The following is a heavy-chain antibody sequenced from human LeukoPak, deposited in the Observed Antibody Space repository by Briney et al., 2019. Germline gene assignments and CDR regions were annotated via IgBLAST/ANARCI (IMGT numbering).Heavy chain of an antibody. D-gene: IGHD2-2*01. J-gene: IGHJ5*02. Sequence: PSETLSLTCTVSGGAISSYYWSWIRQPAGKGLEWIGRIYTSGSTNYNPSLKSRVTMSVDTSKNQFSLKLSSVTAADTAVYYCARDGAGYCSSTSCYNNWFDPWGQGTLVTVSS. CDR3: ARDGAGYCSSTSCYNNWFDP. V-gene: IGHV4-4*07. CDR2: IYTSGST. CDR1: GGAISSYY.